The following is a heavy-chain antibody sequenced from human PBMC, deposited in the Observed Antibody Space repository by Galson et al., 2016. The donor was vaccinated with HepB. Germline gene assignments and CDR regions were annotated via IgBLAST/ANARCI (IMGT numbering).Heavy chain of an antibody. CDR3: AKAGHRASMDG. CDR1: GFTFSSFG. J-gene: IGHJ6*03. Sequence: SLRLSCAASGFTFSSFGMHWVRQAPGKGLEWVALISYDGSDKYYADSVRGRFTISRDNSKNTLSLQMNSLRAEDTAVYYCAKAGHRASMDGWGKGTTVTVSS. D-gene: IGHD3-16*01. CDR2: ISYDGSDK. V-gene: IGHV3-30*18.